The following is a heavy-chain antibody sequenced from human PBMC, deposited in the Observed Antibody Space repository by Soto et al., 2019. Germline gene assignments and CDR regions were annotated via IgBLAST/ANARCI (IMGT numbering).Heavy chain of an antibody. V-gene: IGHV3-23*01. CDR3: AKTASGWFSAFDI. CDR2: ISGSGGTT. D-gene: IGHD6-13*01. CDR1: GFTFSSYA. Sequence: EVQLLESGGGLVQPGGSLRLSCAASGFTFSSYAMSWVRQAPGKGLEWVSAISGSGGTTYYADSVKGRFTFSRDNSKNTLYLQMNSLRAEDTAVYYCAKTASGWFSAFDIWGQGTMGTVSS. J-gene: IGHJ3*02.